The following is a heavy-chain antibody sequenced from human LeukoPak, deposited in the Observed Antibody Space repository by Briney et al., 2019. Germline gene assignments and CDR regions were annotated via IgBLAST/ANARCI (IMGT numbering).Heavy chain of an antibody. CDR3: ARDFGTPH. J-gene: IGHJ4*02. V-gene: IGHV4-59*01. D-gene: IGHD1-14*01. CDR1: GGSISSYY. CDR2: IYYSGST. Sequence: SETLSLTCTVSGGSISSYYWSWIRQPPGKGLEWIGYIYYSGSTNYNPSLKSRVTISVDTSKNQFSLKLCSVTAADTAEYYCARDFGTPHWGQGTLVTVSS.